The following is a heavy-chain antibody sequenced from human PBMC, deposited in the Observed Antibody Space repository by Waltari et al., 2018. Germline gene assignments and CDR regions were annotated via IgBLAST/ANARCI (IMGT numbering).Heavy chain of an antibody. Sequence: EVQLVESGGGLVTPGGFLRLSCAASGFTFSSYSMDWVRQAPGRGLEWVSSISSSSSYIYYADSVKGRFTISRDNAKNSLYLQMNSLRAEDTAVYYCASEIVGDILDDAMDVWGQGTTVTVSS. D-gene: IGHD1-26*01. V-gene: IGHV3-21*01. CDR1: GFTFSSYS. J-gene: IGHJ6*02. CDR2: ISSSSSYI. CDR3: ASEIVGDILDDAMDV.